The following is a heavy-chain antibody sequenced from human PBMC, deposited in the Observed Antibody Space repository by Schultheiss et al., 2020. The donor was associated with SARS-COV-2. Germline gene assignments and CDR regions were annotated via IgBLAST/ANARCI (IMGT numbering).Heavy chain of an antibody. CDR1: GFTFDDYT. J-gene: IGHJ4*02. Sequence: GESLKISCAASGFTFDDYTMHWVRQAPGKGLEWVSRINSDGSSTSYADSVKGRFTISRDNSKNTVYLQLNSLRDEDTAVYYCAREWGDWGQGTLVTVSS. D-gene: IGHD2-8*01. CDR3: AREWGD. V-gene: IGHV3-74*01. CDR2: INSDGSST.